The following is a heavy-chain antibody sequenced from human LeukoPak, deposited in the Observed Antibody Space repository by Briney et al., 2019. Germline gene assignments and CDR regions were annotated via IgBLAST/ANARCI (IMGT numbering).Heavy chain of an antibody. CDR2: ISYDGSNK. V-gene: IGHV3-30*18. CDR3: AKEPRRITIFGVVRAYYYYGMDV. J-gene: IGHJ6*02. CDR1: GFTFSSYG. Sequence: PGGSLRLSCAASGFTFSSYGMHWVRQAPGKGLEWVAVISYDGSNKYYADSVKGRFTISRDNSKNTLYLQMNSLRAEDTAVYYCAKEPRRITIFGVVRAYYYYGMDVWGQGTTVTVSS. D-gene: IGHD3-3*01.